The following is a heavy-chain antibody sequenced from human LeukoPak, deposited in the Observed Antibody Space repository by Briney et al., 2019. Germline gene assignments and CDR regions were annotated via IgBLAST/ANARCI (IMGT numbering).Heavy chain of an antibody. CDR3: ARGRDWGGEYWFDP. CDR2: IKQDGSEK. J-gene: IGHJ5*02. CDR1: GFTFSSYW. D-gene: IGHD7-27*01. Sequence: GSLRLSCAASGFTFSSYWMSWVRQAPGKGLEWVANIKQDGSEKYYVDSVKGRFTISRDNAKNSLYLQMNSLRAEDTAVYYCARGRDWGGEYWFDPWGQGTLVTVSS. V-gene: IGHV3-7*01.